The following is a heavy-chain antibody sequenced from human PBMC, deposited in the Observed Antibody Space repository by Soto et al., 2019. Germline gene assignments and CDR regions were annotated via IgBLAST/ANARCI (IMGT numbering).Heavy chain of an antibody. Sequence: QLQLQESGPGLVKPSETLSLTCTVSGGSISSSGYYWGWIRQPPGKGLEWIWSIFYSGTTYYNASLKSLVPISAYTSKNEISLKLSSVTAADTVVYYCARRIAVPGYGRFDYCGQGTLVTVSS. CDR2: IFYSGTT. CDR1: GGSISSSGYY. D-gene: IGHD6-19*01. CDR3: ARRIAVPGYGRFDY. J-gene: IGHJ4*02. V-gene: IGHV4-39*01.